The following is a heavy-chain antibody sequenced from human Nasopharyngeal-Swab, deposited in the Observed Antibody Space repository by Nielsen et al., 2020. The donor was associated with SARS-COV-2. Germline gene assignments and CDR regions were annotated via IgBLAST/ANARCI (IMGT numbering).Heavy chain of an antibody. CDR3: ARDPDYDFWSGYSKSFDY. CDR2: ISSSSSTM. D-gene: IGHD3-3*01. Sequence: GESLKISCAASGFTFSSYSMNWVRQAPGKGLEWVSYISSSSSTMYYADSVKGRFTISRDNAKNSLYLQMNSLRAEDTAVYYCARDPDYDFWSGYSKSFDYWGQGTLVTVSS. V-gene: IGHV3-48*04. CDR1: GFTFSSYS. J-gene: IGHJ4*02.